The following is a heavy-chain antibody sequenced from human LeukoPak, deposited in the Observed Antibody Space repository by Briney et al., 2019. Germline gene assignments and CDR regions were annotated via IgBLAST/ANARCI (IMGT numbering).Heavy chain of an antibody. CDR1: GFTFSSYS. D-gene: IGHD4-17*01. CDR3: ARCHGDYGCEGDY. CDR2: ISSSSSYI. Sequence: GGSLRLSCAASGFTFSSYSMNWVRQAPGKGLEWVSSISSSSSYIFYADSVKGRFTISRDNAKTSLYLQMNSLRAEDTAVYYCARCHGDYGCEGDYWGQGTLVTVSS. V-gene: IGHV3-21*01. J-gene: IGHJ4*02.